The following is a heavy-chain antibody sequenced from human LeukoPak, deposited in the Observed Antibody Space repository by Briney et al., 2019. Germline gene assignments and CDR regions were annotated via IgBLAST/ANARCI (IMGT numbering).Heavy chain of an antibody. CDR2: IYSSGST. Sequence: PSETLSLTCTVSGGSISSYYWFWIRQPAGKGLEWIGRIYSSGSTKYNPSLKSRVTMSVDTSKNQFSLRLSSVTAADTAVYYCARGEVYCNTTSCHPPNWFDPWGQGTLVTVSS. CDR1: GGSISSYY. CDR3: ARGEVYCNTTSCHPPNWFDP. V-gene: IGHV4-4*07. D-gene: IGHD2-2*01. J-gene: IGHJ5*02.